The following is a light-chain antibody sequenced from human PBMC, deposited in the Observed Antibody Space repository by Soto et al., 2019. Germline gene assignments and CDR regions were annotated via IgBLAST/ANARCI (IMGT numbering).Light chain of an antibody. CDR2: EGS. Sequence: QSALTQPASVSGSPGQSITISCTGSSSDGGTYNLVSWYQQHPGKAPKLMIYEGSKRPSGVTNRFSGSKSGNTASLTISGFQAEDEADYYCCSYAGSSTFELFGGGTKVTVL. CDR3: CSYAGSSTFEL. J-gene: IGLJ2*01. V-gene: IGLV2-23*03. CDR1: SSDGGTYNL.